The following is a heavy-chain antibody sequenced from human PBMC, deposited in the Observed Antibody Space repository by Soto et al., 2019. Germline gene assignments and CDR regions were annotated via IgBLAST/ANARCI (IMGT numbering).Heavy chain of an antibody. J-gene: IGHJ6*02. CDR3: ARVRFGEWGYAMDV. D-gene: IGHD3-10*01. Sequence: QVQLVESGGGLVKPGGSLRLSCAASGLTFSDCYMNWIRQAPGKGLEWVSYISSSGSSINYAGSVKGRFTISRDNAKNSLYLQMNSLRAEDTAMYYCARVRFGEWGYAMDVWGQGNTVTVSS. CDR2: ISSSGSSI. V-gene: IGHV3-11*01. CDR1: GLTFSDCY.